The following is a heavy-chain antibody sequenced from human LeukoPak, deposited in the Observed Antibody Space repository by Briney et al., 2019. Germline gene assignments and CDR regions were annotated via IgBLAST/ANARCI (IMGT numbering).Heavy chain of an antibody. CDR1: GFTLSSYA. CDR3: ARDVRAILTGYFFDY. J-gene: IGHJ4*02. V-gene: IGHV3-30*04. D-gene: IGHD3-9*01. Sequence: PGGSLRPSCAASGFTLSSYAMHWVRQASGKGLEWVAVISYDGSNKYYADSVKGRFTISRDNSKNTLYLQMNSLRAEDTAVYYCARDVRAILTGYFFDYWGQGTLVTVSS. CDR2: ISYDGSNK.